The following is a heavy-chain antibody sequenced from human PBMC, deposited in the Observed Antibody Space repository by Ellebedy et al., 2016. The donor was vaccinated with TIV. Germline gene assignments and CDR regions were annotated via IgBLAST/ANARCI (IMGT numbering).Heavy chain of an antibody. J-gene: IGHJ4*02. CDR2: INHSGSP. Sequence: MPSETLSLTCAVYGGSFSGYYWSWIRQPPGKGLEWIGEINHSGSPNYHPSLKSRVTISVDTSKNQFSLKLTSVTAADTAVYYCARGIGGRYYAELFDYWGQGTLITVSS. CDR3: ARGIGGRYYAELFDY. D-gene: IGHD2-2*01. CDR1: GGSFSGYY. V-gene: IGHV4-34*01.